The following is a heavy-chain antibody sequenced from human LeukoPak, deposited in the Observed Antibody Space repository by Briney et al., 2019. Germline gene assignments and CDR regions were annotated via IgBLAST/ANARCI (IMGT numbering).Heavy chain of an antibody. J-gene: IGHJ6*03. CDR1: GYSISSGYY. CDR3: ARNSRGYYYMDV. CDR2: IYYSGST. Sequence: SETLSLTCTVSGYSISSGYYWGWIRQPPGKGLEWIGSIYYSGSTYYNPSLKSRVTISVDTSKNQFSLKLSSVTAADTAVYYCARNSRGYYYMDVWGKGTTVTISS. V-gene: IGHV4-38-2*02.